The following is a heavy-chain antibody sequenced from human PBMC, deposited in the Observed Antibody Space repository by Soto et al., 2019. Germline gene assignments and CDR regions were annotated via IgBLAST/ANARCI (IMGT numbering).Heavy chain of an antibody. CDR1: GYTFTGYY. CDR3: ARDLNHLERIVTDFNDYYYGMDV. Sequence: ASVKVSCKASGYTFTGYYMHWVRQAPGQGLEWMGWINPNSGGTNYAQKFQGWVTMTRDTSISTAYMALSRLRSDDTAVYYCARDLNHLERIVTDFNDYYYGMDVWGQGTTVTVSS. V-gene: IGHV1-2*04. CDR2: INPNSGGT. D-gene: IGHD1-26*01. J-gene: IGHJ6*02.